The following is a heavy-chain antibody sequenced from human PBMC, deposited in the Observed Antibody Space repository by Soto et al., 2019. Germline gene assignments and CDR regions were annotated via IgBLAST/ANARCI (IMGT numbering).Heavy chain of an antibody. CDR1: GFTFSSYS. J-gene: IGHJ2*01. CDR3: ARATVTTPGNFDL. D-gene: IGHD4-17*01. V-gene: IGHV3-21*01. CDR2: ISSSSSYI. Sequence: EVQLVESGGGLVKPGGSLRLSCAASGFTFSSYSLNWVRQAPGKGLEWVSSISSSSSYIYYADSVKGRFTISRDNAKKSRDGQMNSLRAEDTAVEYGARATVTTPGNFDLWGRGTLVTFSS.